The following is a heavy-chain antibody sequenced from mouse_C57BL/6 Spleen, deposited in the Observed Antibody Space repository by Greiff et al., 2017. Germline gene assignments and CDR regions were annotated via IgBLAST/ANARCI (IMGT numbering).Heavy chain of an antibody. J-gene: IGHJ4*01. D-gene: IGHD1-1*01. CDR3: ARGGYYGSSPYAMDY. CDR1: GFTFSSYA. CDR2: ISDGGSYT. V-gene: IGHV5-4*01. Sequence: EVQLVESGGGLVKPGGSLKLSCAASGFTFSSYAMSWVRQTPEKRLEWVATISDGGSYTYYPDNVKGRFTITRDNAKNNLYLQMSHLKSEDTAMYYCARGGYYGSSPYAMDYWGQGTSVTVSS.